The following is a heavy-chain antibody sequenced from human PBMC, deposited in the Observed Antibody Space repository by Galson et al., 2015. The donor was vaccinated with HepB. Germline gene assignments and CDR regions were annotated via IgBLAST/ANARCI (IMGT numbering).Heavy chain of an antibody. CDR2: ISSSSSYI. CDR1: GFTFSSYS. Sequence: SLRLSCAASGFTFSSYSMNWVRQAPGKGLEWVSSISSSSSYIYYADSVKGRFTISRDNAKNSLYLQMNSLRAEDTAVYYCARKVFMVRGAEMGLYFDYWGQGTLVTVSS. V-gene: IGHV3-21*01. D-gene: IGHD3-10*01. CDR3: ARKVFMVRGAEMGLYFDY. J-gene: IGHJ4*02.